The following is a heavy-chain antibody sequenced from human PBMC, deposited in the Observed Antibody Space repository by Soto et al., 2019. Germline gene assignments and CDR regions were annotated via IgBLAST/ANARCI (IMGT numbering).Heavy chain of an antibody. V-gene: IGHV3-23*01. Sequence: GGSLRLSCAASGFTFSSYAMSWVRQAPGKGLEWVSAISGGGSTYYADSVKGRFTISRDNSKNTLYLQMNSLRAEDTAVYYCAKDRARYFDLWGRGTLVTVSS. CDR3: AKDRARYFDL. CDR1: GFTFSSYA. J-gene: IGHJ2*01. CDR2: ISGGGST.